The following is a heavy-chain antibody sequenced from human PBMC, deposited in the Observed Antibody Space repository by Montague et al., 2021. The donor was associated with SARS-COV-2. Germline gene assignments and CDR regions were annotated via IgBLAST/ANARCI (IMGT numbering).Heavy chain of an antibody. D-gene: IGHD6-13*01. CDR1: GGSIRSGSYN. Sequence: TLSLTCTVPGGSIRSGSYNWSWIRQSAGKGLEWIGRIYTRGGTYYNPSLKSRVTISIDTSKNQLSLKLSSVTAADAAMYYCARSGEGGTSWPFDYWGQGTLVTVSS. CDR3: ARSGEGGTSWPFDY. J-gene: IGHJ4*02. V-gene: IGHV4-61*02. CDR2: IYTRGGT.